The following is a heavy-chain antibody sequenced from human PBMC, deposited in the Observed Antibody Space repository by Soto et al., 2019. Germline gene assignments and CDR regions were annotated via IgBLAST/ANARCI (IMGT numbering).Heavy chain of an antibody. CDR1: GYTFTSYA. D-gene: IGHD3-16*01. CDR2: INAGNGNT. V-gene: IGHV1-3*01. Sequence: QVQLVQSGAEVKKPGASVKVSCKASGYTFTSYAMHWVRQASGQRLEWMGWINAGNGNTKYSQKFQGRVTITRDTSESTAYMELSSLRSEGTAVYYCARDISRWGGYYFDYWGQGTLVTVSS. CDR3: ARDISRWGGYYFDY. J-gene: IGHJ4*02.